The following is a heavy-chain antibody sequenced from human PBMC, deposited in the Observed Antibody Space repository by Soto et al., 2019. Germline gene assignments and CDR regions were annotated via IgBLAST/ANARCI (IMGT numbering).Heavy chain of an antibody. V-gene: IGHV3-7*03. D-gene: IGHD6-13*01. CDR1: GFTFSSYW. J-gene: IGHJ5*02. CDR2: IKQDGSEK. Sequence: EVQLVESGGGLVQPGGSLRLSCAASGFTFSSYWMSWVRQAPGKGLEWVANIKQDGSEKYYVDSVKGRFTISRDNAKNSLYLQMNSLRAEDTAVYYCARGGSSWSPSRWFDPWGQGTLVTVSS. CDR3: ARGGSSWSPSRWFDP.